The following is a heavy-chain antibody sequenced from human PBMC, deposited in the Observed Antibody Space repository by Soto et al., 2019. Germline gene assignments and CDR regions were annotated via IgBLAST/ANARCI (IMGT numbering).Heavy chain of an antibody. CDR1: GGSISSYY. J-gene: IGHJ5*02. Sequence: SDTLSLTCTVSGGSISSYYWSWIRQPPGKGLEWIGYIYYSGSTNYNPSLKSRVTISVDTSKNQFSLKLSSATAADTAVYYCARWVARFDPWGQGTLVTVSS. V-gene: IGHV4-59*01. CDR3: ARWVARFDP. D-gene: IGHD2-15*01. CDR2: IYYSGST.